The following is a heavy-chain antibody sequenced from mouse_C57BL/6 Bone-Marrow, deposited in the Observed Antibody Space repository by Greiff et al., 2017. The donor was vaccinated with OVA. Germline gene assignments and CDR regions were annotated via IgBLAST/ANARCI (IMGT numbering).Heavy chain of an antibody. J-gene: IGHJ1*03. Sequence: EVQLQQSGAELVRPGASVKLSCTASGFNIKDDYMHWVKQRPEQGLEWIGWIDPENGDTEYASKFQGKATITADTSSNTAYLQLSSLTSEDTAVYYCARSTTVVADWYFDVWGTGTTVTVSS. V-gene: IGHV14-4*01. D-gene: IGHD1-1*01. CDR3: ARSTTVVADWYFDV. CDR2: IDPENGDT. CDR1: GFNIKDDY.